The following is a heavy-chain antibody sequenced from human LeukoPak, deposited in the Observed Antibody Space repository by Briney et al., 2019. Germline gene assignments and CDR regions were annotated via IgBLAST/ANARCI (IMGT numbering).Heavy chain of an antibody. CDR1: GFTFSSYA. D-gene: IGHD3-9*01. Sequence: GGSLRLSCSASGFTFSSYAMHWVRQAPGKGLEYVSAISSFGGSTDYADSVKGRFTISRDNSKNMLYLQMNSLRAEDMAVYYCALGLVTDYWGQGTLVTVSS. J-gene: IGHJ4*02. CDR2: ISSFGGST. V-gene: IGHV3-64*04. CDR3: ALGLVTDY.